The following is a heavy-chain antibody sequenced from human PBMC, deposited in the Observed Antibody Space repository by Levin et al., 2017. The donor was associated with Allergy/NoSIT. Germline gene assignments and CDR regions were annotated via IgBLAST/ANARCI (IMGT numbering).Heavy chain of an antibody. CDR1: GYTFTAYY. Sequence: ASVKVSCKASGYTFTAYYVHWVRQAPGQGLEWMGIINSSDGSTTYAQKFQGRVTMTRHTSTSTVYMELSSLRSEDTAVFYCARGAVYDFRTGYYTVFDNWGQGTLVTVSS. J-gene: IGHJ4*02. CDR2: INSSDGST. V-gene: IGHV1-46*01. D-gene: IGHD3-3*01. CDR3: ARGAVYDFRTGYYTVFDN.